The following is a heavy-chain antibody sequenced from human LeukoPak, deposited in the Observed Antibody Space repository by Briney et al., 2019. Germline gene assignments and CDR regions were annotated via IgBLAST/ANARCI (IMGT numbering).Heavy chain of an antibody. CDR3: AKEKYGYSSGWYSAFDY. CDR2: IRYDGSNK. V-gene: IGHV3-33*06. J-gene: IGHJ4*02. D-gene: IGHD6-19*01. CDR1: GFTFSSYG. Sequence: GGSLRLSCAASGFTFSSYGMHWVRQAPGKGLEWVAVIRYDGSNKYYPDSVKGRFTISRDNSKNTLYLQMNSLRAEDTAVYYCAKEKYGYSSGWYSAFDYWGQGTLVTVSS.